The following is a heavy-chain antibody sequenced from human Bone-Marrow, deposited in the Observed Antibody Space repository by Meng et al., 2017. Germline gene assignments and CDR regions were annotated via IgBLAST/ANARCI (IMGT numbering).Heavy chain of an antibody. CDR3: ARDLGQLAP. CDR1: GFTFSSYE. V-gene: IGHV3-48*03. Sequence: GGSLRLSCAASGFTFSSYEMNWVRQAPGKGLEWVSYISSSGSTIYYADSVKGRFTISRDNSKNTLYLQMNSLRAEDTAVYYCARDLGQLAPWGQGTRVTVSS. CDR2: ISSSGSTI. D-gene: IGHD6-6*01. J-gene: IGHJ5*02.